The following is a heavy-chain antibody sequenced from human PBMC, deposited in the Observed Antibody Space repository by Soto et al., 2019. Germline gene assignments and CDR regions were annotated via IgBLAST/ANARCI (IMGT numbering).Heavy chain of an antibody. V-gene: IGHV3-23*01. J-gene: IGHJ5*02. Sequence: GGSLRLSCAASGFTISTYAMTWVRQAPGKGLECVFGVTGSGSQIYYADSVKARFTISKDNSKNTLYLQMSSLREEDTALYYCAKDAVYRDGLWLMDSWGQGTLVTVSS. CDR1: GFTISTYA. CDR3: AKDAVYRDGLWLMDS. CDR2: VTGSGSQI. D-gene: IGHD2-21*01.